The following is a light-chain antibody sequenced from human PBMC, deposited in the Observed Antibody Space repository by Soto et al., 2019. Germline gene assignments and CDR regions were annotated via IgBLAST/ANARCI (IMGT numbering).Light chain of an antibody. Sequence: QSVLTQPPSASGTPGQRVTIACSGSSSNVGTNSVKWYQQLPGTAPKLLIHSNNQRPSGVPDRFSASKSGSSASLAISDLQSEDEAVYFCAAWDGSLSVVFGGGTKLTVL. J-gene: IGLJ2*01. V-gene: IGLV1-44*01. CDR2: SNN. CDR3: AAWDGSLSVV. CDR1: SSNVGTNS.